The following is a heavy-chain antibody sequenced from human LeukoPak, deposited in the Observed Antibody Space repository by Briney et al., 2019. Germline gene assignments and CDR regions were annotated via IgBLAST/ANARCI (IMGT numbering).Heavy chain of an antibody. J-gene: IGHJ3*02. CDR3: ARLTTIDAFDI. Sequence: ASVKVSCKASGYTFTSYDINWVRQAAGPGLEWLGWMNPNSGNTGYAQKFQGRVTITRNTSIRTAYMELSSLRSEDTAVYYCARLTTIDAFDIWGQGTMVTVSS. CDR2: MNPNSGNT. CDR1: GYTFTSYD. V-gene: IGHV1-8*03. D-gene: IGHD4-11*01.